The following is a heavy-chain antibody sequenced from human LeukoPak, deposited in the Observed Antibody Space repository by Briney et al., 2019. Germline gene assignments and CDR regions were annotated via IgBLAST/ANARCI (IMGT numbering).Heavy chain of an antibody. V-gene: IGHV3-11*04. CDR3: ASLHCSGGSCYYFDY. CDR2: ISSSGSTI. Sequence: KSGGSLRLSCAASGFTFSDYYMSWIRQAPGKGLEWVSYISSSGSTIYYADSVKGRFTISRDNAKNSLYLQMNSLRAEDTAVYYCASLHCSGGSCYYFDYWGQGTLVTVSS. D-gene: IGHD2-15*01. CDR1: GFTFSDYY. J-gene: IGHJ4*02.